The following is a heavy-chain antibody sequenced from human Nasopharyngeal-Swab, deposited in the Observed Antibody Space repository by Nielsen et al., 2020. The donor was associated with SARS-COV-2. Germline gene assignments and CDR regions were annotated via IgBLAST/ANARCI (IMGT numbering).Heavy chain of an antibody. CDR2: IATPTGHP. J-gene: IGHJ5*02. CDR3: VRDQAMARPNWFDP. V-gene: IGHV7-4-1*02. D-gene: IGHD5-18*01. Sequence: APVKVSCKASGYTFTRYAINWLRQAPGQGPEWMGWIATPTGHPTYAQGFTGRFVFSLDTSVATAYLHINSLKTEDTAIYYCVRDQAMARPNWFDPWGQGTLVTVSS. CDR1: GYTFTRYA.